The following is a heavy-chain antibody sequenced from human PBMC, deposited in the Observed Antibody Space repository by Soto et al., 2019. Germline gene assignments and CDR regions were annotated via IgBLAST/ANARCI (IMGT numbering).Heavy chain of an antibody. CDR2: IRGSGGST. V-gene: IGHV3-23*01. CDR1: GFTFSSYA. Sequence: EVQLLESGGGLVQPGGSLRLSCAASGFTFSSYAMSWVRQAPGKGLEWVSAIRGSGGSTYNADSVQGRFTISRDNSKNTAELQMNSLGAEDTAGFYCAKAPAYPYGSVDYWGQGTLVTVSS. CDR3: AKAPAYPYGSVDY. D-gene: IGHD3-10*01. J-gene: IGHJ4*02.